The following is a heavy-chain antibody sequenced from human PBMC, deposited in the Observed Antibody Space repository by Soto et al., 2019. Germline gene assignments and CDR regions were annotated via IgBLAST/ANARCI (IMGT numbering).Heavy chain of an antibody. Sequence: TSETLSLTCTVSGGSISSGGYYWSWIRQPPGKGLDWIGYIYYSGSTKYNPSLKSRVTISVDTSKNQFSLKLSSVTAADTAVYYCARVGAGTGWDHYYYGMDVWGQGTTVTVSS. V-gene: IGHV4-61*08. CDR3: ARVGAGTGWDHYYYGMDV. D-gene: IGHD1-1*01. CDR2: IYYSGST. J-gene: IGHJ6*02. CDR1: GGSISSGGYY.